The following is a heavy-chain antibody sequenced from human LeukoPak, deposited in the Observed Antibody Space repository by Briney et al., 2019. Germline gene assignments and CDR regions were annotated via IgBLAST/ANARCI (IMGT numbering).Heavy chain of an antibody. CDR3: ARDRGEYYYYGSGSYLAPFDY. Sequence: ASVKVSCKASGGTFSSYAISWVRQAPGQGLEWMGGIIPIFGTANYAQKFQGRVTITADKSTSTAYMELSGLRSEDTAVYYCARDRGEYYYYGSGSYLAPFDYWGQGTLVTVSS. V-gene: IGHV1-69*06. CDR1: GGTFSSYA. CDR2: IIPIFGTA. J-gene: IGHJ4*02. D-gene: IGHD3-10*01.